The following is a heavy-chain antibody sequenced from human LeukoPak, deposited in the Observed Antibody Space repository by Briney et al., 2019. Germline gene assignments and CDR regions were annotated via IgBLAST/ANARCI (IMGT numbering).Heavy chain of an antibody. J-gene: IGHJ3*02. CDR2: IYYSGST. Sequence: SETLSLTCTVSGGSMSSYYWSWIRQPPGKGLEWIGYIYYSGSTSYNPSLKSRVTISVDTSKNQFSLKLSSVTAADTAVYFCARGPYSYDSSGAFDIWGQGTMVTVSS. CDR1: GGSMSSYY. D-gene: IGHD3-22*01. V-gene: IGHV4-59*08. CDR3: ARGPYSYDSSGAFDI.